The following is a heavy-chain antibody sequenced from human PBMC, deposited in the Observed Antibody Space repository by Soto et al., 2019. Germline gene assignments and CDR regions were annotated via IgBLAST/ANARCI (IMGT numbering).Heavy chain of an antibody. V-gene: IGHV4-34*01. D-gene: IGHD2-15*01. CDR1: GGSFSGYY. CDR3: ARGSSYCSGGSCYRNWFDP. CDR2: INHSGST. J-gene: IGHJ5*02. Sequence: QVQLQQWGAGLLKPSETLSLTCAVYGGSFSGYYWSWIRQPPGKGLEWIGEINHSGSTNYNPSLKSRVTISVDTCKNQFSLKLSSVTDADTAVYYCARGSSYCSGGSCYRNWFDPWGQGTLVTVSS.